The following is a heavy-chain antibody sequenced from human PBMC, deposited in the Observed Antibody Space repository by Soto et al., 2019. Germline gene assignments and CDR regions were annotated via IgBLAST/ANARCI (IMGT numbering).Heavy chain of an antibody. Sequence: PSETLSLTCTVSGGSVSSGSYYWSWIRQPPGKGLEWIGYIYYSGSTNYTPSLKSRVTISVDTSKNLLSLKLSSVTAADTAVYYCARDIHYDFCSGYYYLMAFGGQRTTVTVSS. D-gene: IGHD3-3*01. V-gene: IGHV4-61*01. CDR2: IYYSGST. J-gene: IGHJ6*02. CDR1: GGSVSSGSYY. CDR3: ARDIHYDFCSGYYYLMAF.